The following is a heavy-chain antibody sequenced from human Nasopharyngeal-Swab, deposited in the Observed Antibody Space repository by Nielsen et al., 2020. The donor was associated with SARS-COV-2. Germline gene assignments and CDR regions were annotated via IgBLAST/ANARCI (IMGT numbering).Heavy chain of an antibody. CDR3: ARGLSGIVPAPILGLGPYYSYYYMDV. Sequence: SEILSLTCGANGGSFSGYYWSWIRQPPGKWLEWIGEINHSGSTNYNPSLKSRVTISVDTSQNQFSLKLSSVTAADTAVYYCARGLSGIVPAPILGLGPYYSYYYMDVWGKGTTVTVSS. CDR2: INHSGST. J-gene: IGHJ6*03. V-gene: IGHV4-34*01. D-gene: IGHD2-2*01. CDR1: GGSFSGYY.